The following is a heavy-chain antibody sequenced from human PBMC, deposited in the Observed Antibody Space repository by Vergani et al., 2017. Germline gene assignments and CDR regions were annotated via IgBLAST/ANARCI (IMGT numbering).Heavy chain of an antibody. CDR2: LSASDRRT. J-gene: IGHJ3*02. D-gene: IGHD6-19*01. Sequence: EVQLVESGGGLVQPGGSLRLSCAASGLTFSSYAMNWVRQAPGKGLEWVSTLSASDRRTHYADSVKGRFTISRDNSKNTLFLHMNSRRPEDTAVYYCAKVGRSEVAGTFGAFVIWGQGTMVTVSS. CDR3: AKVGRSEVAGTFGAFVI. V-gene: IGHV3-23*04. CDR1: GLTFSSYA.